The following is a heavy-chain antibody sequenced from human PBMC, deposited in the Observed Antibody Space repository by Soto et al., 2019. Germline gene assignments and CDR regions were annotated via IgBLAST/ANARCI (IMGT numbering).Heavy chain of an antibody. CDR2: IIPILGIA. CDR3: ARTRGDPEDFQH. Sequence: QVQLVQSGAEVKKPGSSVKVSCKASGGTFSSYTISWVRQAPGQGLEWMGRIIPILGIANYAQKLQGRVTITADKSTSTAYMELSSLRSEDTAVYYCARTRGDPEDFQHWGQGTLVTVSS. CDR1: GGTFSSYT. J-gene: IGHJ1*01. D-gene: IGHD3-10*01. V-gene: IGHV1-69*02.